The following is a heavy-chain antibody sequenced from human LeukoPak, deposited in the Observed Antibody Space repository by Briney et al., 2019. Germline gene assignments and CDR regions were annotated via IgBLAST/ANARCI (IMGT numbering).Heavy chain of an antibody. J-gene: IGHJ4*02. CDR1: GYTFTSYD. CDR2: INPNNGNT. D-gene: IGHD6-19*01. CDR3: ARVSRQWLVYN. V-gene: IGHV1-8*01. Sequence: VASVKVSCKASGYTFTSYDINWVRQATGQGLEWMGWINPNNGNTGYAQNFQGRVTMTRNTSISTAYMELSSLRSDDTAVYYCARVSRQWLVYNWGQGTLVTVSS.